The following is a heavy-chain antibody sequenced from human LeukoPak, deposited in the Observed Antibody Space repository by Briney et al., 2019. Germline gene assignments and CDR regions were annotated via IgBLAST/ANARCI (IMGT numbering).Heavy chain of an antibody. V-gene: IGHV3-7*01. CDR3: ARRAYGSGSYYNVFDY. Sequence: GGSLRLSCAASGFTFSSFSMNWVRQAPGKGLEWVANIKQDGSEKYYMDSVKGRFTISRDNAKNSLYLQMNSLRAEDTAVYYCARRAYGSGSYYNVFDYWGQGTLVTVSS. CDR2: IKQDGSEK. J-gene: IGHJ4*02. D-gene: IGHD3-10*01. CDR1: GFTFSSFS.